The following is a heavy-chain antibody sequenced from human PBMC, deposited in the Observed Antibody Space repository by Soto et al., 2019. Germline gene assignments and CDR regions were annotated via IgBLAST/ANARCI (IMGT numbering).Heavy chain of an antibody. CDR2: IYSTGTT. V-gene: IGHV3-53*01. Sequence: EVQLVESGGGLIQPGGSLKLSCAASGFTVGNNYMSWVRQAPGKGLEWVSLIYSTGTTKYADSVKGRFTVSRDNAKNTLYLQMNSLRAEDTAVYYCAKDVMGSGSHYNSFGYWGQGTLVTVSS. CDR1: GFTVGNNY. J-gene: IGHJ4*02. D-gene: IGHD3-10*01. CDR3: AKDVMGSGSHYNSFGY.